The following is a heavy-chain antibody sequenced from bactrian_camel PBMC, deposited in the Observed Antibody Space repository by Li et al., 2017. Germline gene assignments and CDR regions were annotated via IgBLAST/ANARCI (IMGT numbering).Heavy chain of an antibody. CDR3: AAERFYCSGYTTRVDY. J-gene: IGHJ4*01. V-gene: IGHV3S6*01. Sequence: HVQLVESGGGSVQNGGSLRLSCLASGYTDSTKCMAWFRQAPGKEREGVATIYTHDNITYYGDSVKGRFTISQDKAKNTVYLQMNSLRPEDTAVYYCAAERFYCSGYTTRVDYWGQGTQVTVS. D-gene: IGHD2*01. CDR2: IYTHDNIT. CDR1: GYTDSTKC.